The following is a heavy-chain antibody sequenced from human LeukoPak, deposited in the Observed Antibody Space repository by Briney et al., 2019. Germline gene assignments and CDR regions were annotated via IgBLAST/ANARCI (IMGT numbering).Heavy chain of an antibody. V-gene: IGHV4-39*07. J-gene: IGHJ4*02. Sequence: VKPSETLSLTRTVSGGSISRSSYYWGWIRQTPGKGPEWIGEVNLQGSTNYNPSLKSRVAISVDKSENHISLKLTSVTAADTAVYYCAREGGPYRPLDYSGQGTLVTVAS. CDR2: VNLQGST. CDR3: AREGGPYRPLDY. CDR1: GGSISRSSYY.